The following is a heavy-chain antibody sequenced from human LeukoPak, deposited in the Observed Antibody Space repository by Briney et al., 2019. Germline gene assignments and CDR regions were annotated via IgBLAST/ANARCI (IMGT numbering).Heavy chain of an antibody. V-gene: IGHV5-51*01. J-gene: IGHJ6*03. CDR2: IYPGDSDT. CDR1: GYSFTSYW. D-gene: IGHD6-13*01. Sequence: GESLKISWKGSGYSFTSYWIGWVRQMPGKGLEWMGIIYPGDSDTRYSPSFQAQVPISADKSISTPYLQWSSLKSSNTAIYYCARYFLGLGGRSGWLGPMEGWGKGTTVTFS. CDR3: ARYFLGLGGRSGWLGPMEG.